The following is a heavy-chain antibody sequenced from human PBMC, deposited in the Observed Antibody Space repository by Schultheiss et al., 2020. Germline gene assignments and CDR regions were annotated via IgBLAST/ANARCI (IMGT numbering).Heavy chain of an antibody. J-gene: IGHJ6*02. Sequence: GGSLRLSCAASGFTFSSYAMSWVRQAPGKGLEWVSAISGSGGSTYYADSVKGRFTISRDNSKNTLYLQMNSLRAEDTAVYYCARVGGDYVSGMDVWGQGTTVTVSS. CDR1: GFTFSSYA. D-gene: IGHD4-17*01. CDR2: ISGSGGST. CDR3: ARVGGDYVSGMDV. V-gene: IGHV3-23*01.